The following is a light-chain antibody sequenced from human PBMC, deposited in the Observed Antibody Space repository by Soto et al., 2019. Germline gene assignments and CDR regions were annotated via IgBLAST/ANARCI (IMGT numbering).Light chain of an antibody. Sequence: EIVLTQSPGTLSLSPGDRATLSCRASQTVSSSYLAWYRQKPGQAPRLLIYDASSRATGIPDRFSGGGSGSDVTLAISRLEPEDFAVYYCQQYGSSPYTFGQGTKLEIK. CDR3: QQYGSSPYT. CDR2: DAS. J-gene: IGKJ2*01. CDR1: QTVSSSY. V-gene: IGKV3-20*01.